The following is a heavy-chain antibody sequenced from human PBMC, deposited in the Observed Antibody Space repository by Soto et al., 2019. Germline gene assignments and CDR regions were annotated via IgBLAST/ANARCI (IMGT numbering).Heavy chain of an antibody. V-gene: IGHV3-7*01. Sequence: PGASLRLSCAASGFTFSSYWMSWVRQAPGKGLEWVANIRQDGSEKYYVDSVKGRFTISRDNAKNSLYLQMNSLRAEDTAVYYCARDLAGYYYGSGTMNRMDCSGQGTTVSVSS. CDR3: ARDLAGYYYGSGTMNRMDC. J-gene: IGHJ6*02. CDR1: GFTFSSYW. D-gene: IGHD3-10*01. CDR2: IRQDGSEK.